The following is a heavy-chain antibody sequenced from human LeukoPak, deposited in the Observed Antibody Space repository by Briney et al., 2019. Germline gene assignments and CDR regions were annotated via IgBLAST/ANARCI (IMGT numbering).Heavy chain of an antibody. CDR3: AKETECSGGTCYSYGWFDP. V-gene: IGHV4-61*01. Sequence: SETLSFTCTVSGGSVSSGLNKWSWIRQPPGKGLEWIGDISYSGGASYNPSLRSRVTISVDWSTNQFSLTLGSVNAADTAVYYCAKETECSGGTCYSYGWFDPWGQGTQVIVSS. J-gene: IGHJ5*02. CDR2: ISYSGGA. CDR1: GGSVSSGLNK. D-gene: IGHD2-15*01.